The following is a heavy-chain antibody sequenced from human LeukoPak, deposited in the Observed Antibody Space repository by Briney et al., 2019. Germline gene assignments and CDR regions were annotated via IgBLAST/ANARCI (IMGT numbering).Heavy chain of an antibody. CDR2: INHSGST. D-gene: IGHD1-26*01. Sequence: PSETLSLTCAVYGGSFSGYYWSWIRQPPGKGLEWIGEINHSGSTNYNPSLKSRVTISVDTSKNQFSLKLSSVTAADTAVYYCARDGKGARNWFDPWGQGTLVTVSS. V-gene: IGHV4-34*01. J-gene: IGHJ5*02. CDR1: GGSFSGYY. CDR3: ARDGKGARNWFDP.